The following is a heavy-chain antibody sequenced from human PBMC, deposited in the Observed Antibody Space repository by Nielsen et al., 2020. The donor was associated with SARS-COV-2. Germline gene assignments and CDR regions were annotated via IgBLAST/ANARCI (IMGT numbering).Heavy chain of an antibody. V-gene: IGHV5-10-1*01. D-gene: IGHD1-20*01. CDR3: AREGEGITGTTRGPYYMDV. CDR2: IDPSDSYT. J-gene: IGHJ6*03. Sequence: VRQMPGKGLEWMGRIDPSDSYTNYSPSFQGHVTISADKSISTAYLQWSSLKASDTAMYYCAREGEGITGTTRGPYYMDVWGKGTTVTVSS.